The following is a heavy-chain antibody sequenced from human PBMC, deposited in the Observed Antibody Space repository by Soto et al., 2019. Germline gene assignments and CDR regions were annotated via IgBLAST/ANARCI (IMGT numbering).Heavy chain of an antibody. CDR3: ARAPKVSGSSQTRPDF. V-gene: IGHV4-34*01. CDR2: ISQSGNT. CDR1: SGSFSGYY. J-gene: IGHJ4*02. Sequence: SETLCLTWSIYSGSFSGYYGSWIRQPPGKGLEWIGEISQSGNTNYSPSLKSRVSISIDTSKKQFSLNLASVSAADTAVYYCARAPKVSGSSQTRPDFWGQGTLVTVSS. D-gene: IGHD6-6*01.